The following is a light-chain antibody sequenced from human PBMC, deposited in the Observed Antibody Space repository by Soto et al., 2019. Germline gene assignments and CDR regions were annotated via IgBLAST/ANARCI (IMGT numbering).Light chain of an antibody. Sequence: QSVLTQPPSAPGSHGQSVTIACTGTSSDVGGYNYVSWYQQHPGKAPKLMIYEVSKRPSGVPDRFSGSKSGNTAALTVSGLQAGDEADFYCSSYAGSNNFVVFGGGTKLTVL. CDR2: EVS. CDR3: SSYAGSNNFVV. CDR1: SSDVGGYNY. V-gene: IGLV2-8*01. J-gene: IGLJ2*01.